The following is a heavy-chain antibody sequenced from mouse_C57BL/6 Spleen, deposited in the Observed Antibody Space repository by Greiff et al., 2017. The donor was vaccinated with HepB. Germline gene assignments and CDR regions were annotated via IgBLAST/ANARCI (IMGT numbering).Heavy chain of an antibody. V-gene: IGHV6-3*01. J-gene: IGHJ2*01. CDR2: IRLKSDNYAT. Sequence: EVKLMESGGGLVQPGGSMKLSCVASGFTFSNYWMNWVRQSPEKGLEWVAQIRLKSDNYATHYAESVKGRFTISRDDSKSSVYLQMNNLRAEDTGIYYCTGRISSGYLYYFDYWGQGTTLTVSS. CDR1: GFTFSNYW. D-gene: IGHD3-2*02. CDR3: TGRISSGYLYYFDY.